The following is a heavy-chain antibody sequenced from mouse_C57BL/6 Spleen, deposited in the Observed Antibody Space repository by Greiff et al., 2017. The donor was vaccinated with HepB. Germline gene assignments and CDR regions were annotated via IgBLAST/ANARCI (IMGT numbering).Heavy chain of an antibody. J-gene: IGHJ1*03. CDR3: TKTRSLYWYFDV. V-gene: IGHV14-2*01. Sequence: EVKLQESGAELVKPGASVKLSCTASGFNIKDYYMHWVKQRTEQGLEWIGSIDPEDGETKYAPKFQGKATITADTSSNTAYLQRSSLTSEDTAVYYGTKTRSLYWYFDVWGTGTTVTVSS. CDR2: IDPEDGET. D-gene: IGHD6-1*01. CDR1: GFNIKDYY.